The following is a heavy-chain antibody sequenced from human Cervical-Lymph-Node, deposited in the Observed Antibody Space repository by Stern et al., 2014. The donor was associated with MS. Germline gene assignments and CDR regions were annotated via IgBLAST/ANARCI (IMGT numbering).Heavy chain of an antibody. D-gene: IGHD2-15*01. CDR2: LSNEGSKQ. Sequence: QVQLVESGGGVVQPGRSLRLSCAASGFIFSSYAMHWVPQAPGKGLDWVAFLSNEGSKQFYADSVKGRFTISRDNSNNTLYLQMNSLRPEDTAVYYCARDTCRGGGCYFRYWGQGILITVSS. J-gene: IGHJ4*02. V-gene: IGHV3-30-3*01. CDR1: GFIFSSYA. CDR3: ARDTCRGGGCYFRY.